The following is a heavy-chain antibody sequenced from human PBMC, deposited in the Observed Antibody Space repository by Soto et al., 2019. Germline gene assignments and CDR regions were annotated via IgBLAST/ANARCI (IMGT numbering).Heavy chain of an antibody. J-gene: IGHJ6*03. V-gene: IGHV4-39*01. CDR2: IYYSGST. CDR1: GGSISSSSYY. CDR3: ARRKHGRENCSGGSCYSRYYYYMDV. D-gene: IGHD2-15*01. Sequence: SETLSLTCTVSGGSISSSSYYWGWIRQPPGKGLEWIGSIYYSGSTYYNPSLKSRVTISVDTSKNQFSLKLSSVTAADTAVYYCARRKHGRENCSGGSCYSRYYYYMDVWGKGTTVTVSS.